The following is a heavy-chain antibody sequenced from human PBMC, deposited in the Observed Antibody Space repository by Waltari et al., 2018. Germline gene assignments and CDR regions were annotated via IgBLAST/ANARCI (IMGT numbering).Heavy chain of an antibody. CDR3: VKADVYGTSWLGRFDY. D-gene: IGHD6-13*01. J-gene: IGHJ4*02. Sequence: EVHLLESGGGLVQPGGSLRLSCAASGVTFCGYVMNWVRQAPGKGLEWVSSISGSGGTYYADSVKGRFTVSRDNSKSTLYLQMSSLRAEDTAVYYCVKADVYGTSWLGRFDYWGQGTLVTVSS. V-gene: IGHV3-23*01. CDR2: ISGSGGT. CDR1: GVTFCGYV.